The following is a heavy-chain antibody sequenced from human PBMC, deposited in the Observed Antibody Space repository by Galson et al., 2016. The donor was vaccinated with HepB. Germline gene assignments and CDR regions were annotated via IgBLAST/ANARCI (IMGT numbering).Heavy chain of an antibody. V-gene: IGHV3-43*01. D-gene: IGHD4-23*01. CDR3: AKDHGGYSGFDY. Sequence: SLRLSCAASGFTFGTYTMHWIRQAPGEGLQWVSLITGDRANAYYADSVKSRFTISRDTRKNSLYLQMNSLRTEDTALYYCAKDHGGYSGFDYWGQGTLVTVSS. CDR2: ITGDRANA. CDR1: GFTFGTYT. J-gene: IGHJ4*02.